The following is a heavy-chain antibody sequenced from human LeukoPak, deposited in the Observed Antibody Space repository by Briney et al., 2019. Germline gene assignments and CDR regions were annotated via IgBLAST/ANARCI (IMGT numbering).Heavy chain of an antibody. D-gene: IGHD3-22*01. V-gene: IGHV1-18*01. CDR1: GYTFTSYG. J-gene: IGHJ4*02. CDR2: ISAYNGNT. Sequence: ASVKVSCKASGYTFTSYGISWVRQAPGQGLEWMGWISAYNGNTNYAQKLQGRVTMTTDTSTSTAYMELRSLRSDDTAVYYCAREGEYYDSSGYYSGYLDYWGQGTLVTVSS. CDR3: AREGEYYDSSGYYSGYLDY.